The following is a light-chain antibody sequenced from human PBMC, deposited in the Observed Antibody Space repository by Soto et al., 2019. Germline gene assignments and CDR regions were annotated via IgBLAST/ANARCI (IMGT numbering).Light chain of an antibody. CDR3: VQCGSSHPIT. V-gene: IGKV3-20*01. CDR1: QSVSSSY. Sequence: EIVLTQSPGTLSLSPGERATLSCRASQSVSSSYLAWYQQKPGQAPRLLIYGASSRATGMPDRFSGSGSGTDFTLTLSSLEPEDFAVFYGVQCGSSHPITFGQGKRLEIK. J-gene: IGKJ5*01. CDR2: GAS.